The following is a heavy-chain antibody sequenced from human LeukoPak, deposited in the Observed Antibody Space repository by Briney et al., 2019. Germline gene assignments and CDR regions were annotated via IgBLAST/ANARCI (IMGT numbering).Heavy chain of an antibody. J-gene: IGHJ6*02. D-gene: IGHD3-10*01. CDR2: IYSGGST. CDR1: GFTVSSNY. Sequence: GRSLRLSCAASGFTVSSNYMSWVRQAPGKGLEWASVIYSGGSTYYADSVKGRFTISRHNSKNTLYLQMNSLRAEDTAVYYCARSFGELLLPYYYYGMDVWGQGTTVTVSS. CDR3: ARSFGELLLPYYYYGMDV. V-gene: IGHV3-53*04.